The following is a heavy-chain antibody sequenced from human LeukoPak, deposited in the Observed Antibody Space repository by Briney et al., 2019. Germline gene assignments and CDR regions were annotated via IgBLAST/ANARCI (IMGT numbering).Heavy chain of an antibody. V-gene: IGHV4-34*01. D-gene: IGHD1-20*01. J-gene: IGHJ6*02. CDR3: ARGLDNWNPYYYYGMDV. CDR1: GGSFSGYY. CDR2: INHSGST. Sequence: SETLSLTCAVYGGSFSGYYWSWIRQPPGNGLEWIGEINHSGSTNYNPSLKSRVTISVDTSKNQFSLKLSSVTAADTAVYYCARGLDNWNPYYYYGMDVWGQGTTVTVSS.